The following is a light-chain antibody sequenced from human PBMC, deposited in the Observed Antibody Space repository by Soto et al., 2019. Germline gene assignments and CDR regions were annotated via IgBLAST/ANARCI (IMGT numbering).Light chain of an antibody. CDR1: QSLVYSDGNTY. V-gene: IGKV2-30*01. J-gene: IGKJ1*01. Sequence: DVVMTQSLLSLPVTLGQPASISCRSSQSLVYSDGNTYLNWFQQRPGQSPRRLIYKVSNRDSGVPSRFSGSGSGTDFSRNIGRVEAEEVGVYYCMQCTHWPPTFGQGTKVEIK. CDR3: MQCTHWPPT. CDR2: KVS.